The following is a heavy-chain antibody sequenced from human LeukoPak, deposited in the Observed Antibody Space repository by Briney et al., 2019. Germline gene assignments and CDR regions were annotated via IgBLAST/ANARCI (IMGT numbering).Heavy chain of an antibody. J-gene: IGHJ4*02. D-gene: IGHD3-3*01. CDR3: ARQYQRITIFGVVITAFDY. V-gene: IGHV4-39*01. CDR1: GGSISSSSYY. Sequence: SETLSLTCTVSGGSISSSSYYWSWIRQPPGKGLEWIGEINHSGSTNYNPSLESRVTISVDTSKNQFSLKLSSVTAADTAVYYCARQYQRITIFGVVITAFDYWGQGTLVTVSS. CDR2: INHSGST.